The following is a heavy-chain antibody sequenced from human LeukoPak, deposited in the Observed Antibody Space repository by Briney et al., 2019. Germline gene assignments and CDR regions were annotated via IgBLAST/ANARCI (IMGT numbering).Heavy chain of an antibody. CDR1: GGSISSSS. J-gene: IGHJ4*02. Sequence: ETLSLTCTVSGGSISSSSYYWGWIRQPPGKGLEWVSSISSSSSYIYYADSVKGRFTISRDNAKNSLYLQMNSLRAEDTAVYYCARGLGLLPYYFDYWGQGTLVTVSS. CDR3: ARGLGLLPYYFDY. V-gene: IGHV3-21*01. CDR2: ISSSSSYI. D-gene: IGHD2-15*01.